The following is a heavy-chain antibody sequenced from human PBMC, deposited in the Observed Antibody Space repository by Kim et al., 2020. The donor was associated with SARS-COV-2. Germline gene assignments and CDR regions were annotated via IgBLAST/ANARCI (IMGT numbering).Heavy chain of an antibody. CDR2: IYYSGST. CDR3: ARVGRWELPGFDP. CDR1: GGSISSYY. V-gene: IGHV4-59*13. D-gene: IGHD1-26*01. Sequence: SETLSLTCTVSGGSISSYYWSWIRQPPGKGLEWIGYIYYSGSTNYNPSLKSRVTISVDASKNQFSLKLSSVTAADTAVYYCARVGRWELPGFDPWGQGTLVTVSS. J-gene: IGHJ5*02.